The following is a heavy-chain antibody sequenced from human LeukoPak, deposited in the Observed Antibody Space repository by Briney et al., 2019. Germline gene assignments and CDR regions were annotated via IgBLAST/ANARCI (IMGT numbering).Heavy chain of an antibody. CDR2: IHHSGVT. CDR3: ARYTAGTSGYSFDY. D-gene: IGHD3-22*01. CDR1: GYSISSGYY. Sequence: SETLSLTCTVSGYSISSGYYWSWIRQPPGKGLEWIGTIHHSGVTYYNPSLMSRITMSVDTSKNQFSLKLSSMTAAGTAAYYCARYTAGTSGYSFDYWGQGTLVTVSS. V-gene: IGHV4-38-2*02. J-gene: IGHJ4*02.